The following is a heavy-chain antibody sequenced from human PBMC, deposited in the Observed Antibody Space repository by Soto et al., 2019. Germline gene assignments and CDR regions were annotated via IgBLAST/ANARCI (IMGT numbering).Heavy chain of an antibody. J-gene: IGHJ4*02. V-gene: IGHV3-15*07. D-gene: IGHD3-9*01. CDR2: IKSKTDGGTT. Sequence: GGSLRLSCAASGFTFSNAWMNWVRQAPGKGLEWVGRIKSKTDGGTTDYTAPVKGRFTISRDDSKNTLYLQMNSLKTEDTAVYYCTTAHVYHYDILTGYSHKIDYWGQGTLVTVSS. CDR1: GFTFSNAW. CDR3: TTAHVYHYDILTGYSHKIDY.